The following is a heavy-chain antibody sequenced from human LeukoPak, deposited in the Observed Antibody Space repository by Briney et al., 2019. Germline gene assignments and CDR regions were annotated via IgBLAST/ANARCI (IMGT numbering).Heavy chain of an antibody. Sequence: SQTLSLTCTVSGGSISSGGYYWSWIRQPPGKGLEWIGYIYHSGSTYYNPSLKSRVTISVDTSKNQFSLKLSSVTAADTAVYYCVDIPATLPGKTWGQGTLVTVSS. V-gene: IGHV4-30-2*01. CDR2: IYHSGST. D-gene: IGHD1-14*01. CDR3: VDIPATLPGKT. J-gene: IGHJ5*02. CDR1: GGSISSGGYY.